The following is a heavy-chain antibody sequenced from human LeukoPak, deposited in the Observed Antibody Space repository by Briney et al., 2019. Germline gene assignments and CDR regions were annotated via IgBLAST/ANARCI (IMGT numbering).Heavy chain of an antibody. Sequence: SETLSLTCNVSGYSISSGYYWGWIRQPPGKGLEWIGSIYHSGSTYYNPSLKSRVTISVDTSKNQFSLKLSSVTAADTAVYYCARGLVVVIGFDYWGQGTLVTVSS. D-gene: IGHD2-21*01. CDR1: GYSISSGYY. CDR3: ARGLVVVIGFDY. J-gene: IGHJ4*02. CDR2: IYHSGST. V-gene: IGHV4-38-2*02.